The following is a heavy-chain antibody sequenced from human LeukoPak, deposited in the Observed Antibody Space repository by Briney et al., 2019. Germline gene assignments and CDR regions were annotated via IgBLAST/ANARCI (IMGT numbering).Heavy chain of an antibody. CDR1: GFTFSSYA. J-gene: IGHJ5*02. V-gene: IGHV3-30-3*01. CDR2: ISYDGSNK. Sequence: PGGSLRLSCAASGFTFSSYAMHWVRQAPGKGLEWVAVISYDGSNKYYADSVKGRFTISRDNSKNTLYLQMNSLRAEDTAVYYCVREEWGDPTHNWLDPWGQGTLVTVSS. D-gene: IGHD2-15*01. CDR3: VREEWGDPTHNWLDP.